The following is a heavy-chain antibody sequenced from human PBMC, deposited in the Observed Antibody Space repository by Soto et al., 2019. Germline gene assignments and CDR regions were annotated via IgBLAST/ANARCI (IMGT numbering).Heavy chain of an antibody. J-gene: IGHJ4*01. Sequence: GGSLRLSCAASGFAFSSYGMHWVRQAPGKGLEWVAVISYDGSNKYYADSVKGRFTISRDNSKNTLYLQMNSLRAEDTAVYYCALLGWNYDDWGQGNMVTVSS. CDR2: ISYDGSNK. CDR1: GFAFSSYG. CDR3: ALLGWNYDD. D-gene: IGHD1-7*01. V-gene: IGHV3-30*03.